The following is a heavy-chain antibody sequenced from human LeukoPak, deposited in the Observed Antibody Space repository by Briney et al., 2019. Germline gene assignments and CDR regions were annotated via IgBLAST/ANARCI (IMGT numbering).Heavy chain of an antibody. CDR1: GFTFSSYS. V-gene: IGHV3-23*01. D-gene: IGHD6-19*01. CDR3: AKSQHHRFAGAVVCMDV. CDR2: ISGSGGST. Sequence: GGSLRLSCAASGFTFSSYSMNWVRQAPGKGLEWVSAISGSGGSTYYADSVKGRFTISRDNSKNTLYLQMNSLRAEDTAVYYCAKSQHHRFAGAVVCMDVWGKGTTVTISS. J-gene: IGHJ6*03.